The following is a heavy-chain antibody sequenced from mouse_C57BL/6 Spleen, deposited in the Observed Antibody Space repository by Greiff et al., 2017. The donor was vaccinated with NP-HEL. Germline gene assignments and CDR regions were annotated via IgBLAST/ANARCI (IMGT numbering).Heavy chain of an antibody. D-gene: IGHD2-4*01. CDR2: ISSGSSTI. Sequence: EVKVEESGGGLVKPGGSLKLSCAASGFTFSDYGMHWVRQAPEKGLEWVAYISSGSSTIYYADTVKGRFTISRDNAKNTLFLQMTSLRSEDTAMYYCARDDYDDFDYWGQGTTLTVSS. CDR3: ARDDYDDFDY. CDR1: GFTFSDYG. J-gene: IGHJ2*01. V-gene: IGHV5-17*01.